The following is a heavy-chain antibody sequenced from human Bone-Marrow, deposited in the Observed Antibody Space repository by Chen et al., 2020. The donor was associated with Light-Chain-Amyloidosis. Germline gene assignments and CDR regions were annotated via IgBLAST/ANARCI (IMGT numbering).Heavy chain of an antibody. CDR2: ISGIGGST. Sequence: EVQLLEYGGGMVQPGGSLRLSCAASGFTFSSYAMSWVRQARGKWLEWVSGISGIGGSTYYADSVKGRFTISRDNSKNTLYLQMNSLRAEDTAVYYCAKRPPYPSIYGMDVWGQGTTVTVSS. CDR3: AKRPPYPSIYGMDV. CDR1: GFTFSSYA. D-gene: IGHD2-21*01. V-gene: IGHV3-23*01. J-gene: IGHJ6*02.